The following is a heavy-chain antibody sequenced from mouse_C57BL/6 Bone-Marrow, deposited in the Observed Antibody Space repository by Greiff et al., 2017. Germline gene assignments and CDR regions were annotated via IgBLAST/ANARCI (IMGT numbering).Heavy chain of an antibody. D-gene: IGHD1-1*01. Sequence: QVQLKQPGAELVKPGASVKLSCKASGYTFTSYWMHWVKQRPGQGLEWLGMIHPNSGSTNYNEKFKSKATLTVDKSYSSAYMQLSSLTSEDSAVYYCARKLTYFDYWGQGTTLTVSS. CDR1: GYTFTSYW. V-gene: IGHV1-64*01. CDR3: ARKLTYFDY. J-gene: IGHJ2*01. CDR2: IHPNSGST.